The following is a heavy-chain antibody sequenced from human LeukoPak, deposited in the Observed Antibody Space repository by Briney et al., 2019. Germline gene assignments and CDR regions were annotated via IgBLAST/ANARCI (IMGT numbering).Heavy chain of an antibody. Sequence: SETLSLTCAVYGGSFSGYYWSWIRQPPGKGLEWIGEINHSGSTNYNPSLKSRVTISVDTSKNQFSLKLSSVTAADTAVYYCARDGPMVRGALGYWGQGTLVTVSS. D-gene: IGHD3-10*01. CDR2: INHSGST. V-gene: IGHV4-34*01. J-gene: IGHJ4*02. CDR1: GGSFSGYY. CDR3: ARDGPMVRGALGY.